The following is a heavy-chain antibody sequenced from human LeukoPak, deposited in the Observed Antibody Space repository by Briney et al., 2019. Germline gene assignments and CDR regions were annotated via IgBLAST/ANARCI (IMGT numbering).Heavy chain of an antibody. V-gene: IGHV4-59*01. CDR2: IHYSGRT. CDR3: ARHEHASSWSPPGYFDL. D-gene: IGHD6-13*01. CDR1: GGSISSYY. J-gene: IGHJ2*01. Sequence: PSETLSLTCTVSGGSISSYYWSWIRQPPGKRLEWIGYIHYSGRTNYNPSLKSRVTISVDTSKNQFSLKLTSVTAADTAVYYCARHEHASSWSPPGYFDLWGRGTLVTVSS.